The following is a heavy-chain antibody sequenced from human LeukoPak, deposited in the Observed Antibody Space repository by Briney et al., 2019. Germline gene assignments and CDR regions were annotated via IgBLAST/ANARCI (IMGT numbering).Heavy chain of an antibody. CDR3: ARDLIGWSLDP. D-gene: IGHD2-2*03. J-gene: IGHJ5*02. Sequence: PGGSLRLSCAASGFSLSSFEMSWVRQAPGKGLEWIAYVDNDGWATSYYADSVKGRFTITRDDAKSSLYLQMDSLTVEDTAVHYCARDLIGWSLDPWGQGTLVSVSS. CDR1: GFSLSSFE. CDR2: VDNDGWAT. V-gene: IGHV3-48*03.